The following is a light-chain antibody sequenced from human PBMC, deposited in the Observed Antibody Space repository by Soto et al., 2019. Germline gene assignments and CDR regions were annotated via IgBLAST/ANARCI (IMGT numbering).Light chain of an antibody. V-gene: IGKV3-11*01. J-gene: IGKJ1*01. CDR1: QYINTR. CDR3: HQRQSWPRT. CDR2: QTS. Sequence: DIVLTQSPATLSAFPGDSVTLSCRASQYINTRLAWYQHRPGQAPRLLIYQTSLRAAGIPARFSASGSGTDFTLTISDVQPEDFALYYCHQRQSWPRTVGQGTKWIS.